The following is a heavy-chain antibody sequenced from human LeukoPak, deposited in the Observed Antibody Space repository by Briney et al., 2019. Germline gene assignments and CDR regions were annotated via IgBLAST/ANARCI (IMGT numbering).Heavy chain of an antibody. D-gene: IGHD3-22*01. J-gene: IGHJ5*02. CDR1: GYTFTGYY. CDR2: INPNSGGT. CDR3: ARWPVWIGKYYYDSSGYYQGT. V-gene: IGHV1-2*06. Sequence: GASVKVSCKASGYTFTGYYMHWVRQAPGQGLEWMGRINPNSGGTNYAQKFQGRVTMTRDTSISTAYMELSRLRSDDTAVYYCARWPVWIGKYYYDSSGYYQGTWGQGTLVTVSS.